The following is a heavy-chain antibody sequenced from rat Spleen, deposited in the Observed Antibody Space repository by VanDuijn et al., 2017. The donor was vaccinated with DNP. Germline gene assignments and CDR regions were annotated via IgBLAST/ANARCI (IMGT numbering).Heavy chain of an antibody. CDR2: ISYDGTST. Sequence: EVQLVESGGGLVQPGWSLRLSCAASGFTFSSFPMAWVRQSPKKGLEWVATISYDGTSTYYPDSVKGRFTISRDNAKNTLYLQMNSLRSEDTATYYCTRVGYTTDYGGWFPYWGQGTLVTVSS. CDR3: TRVGYTTDYGGWFPY. J-gene: IGHJ3*01. D-gene: IGHD1-6*01. CDR1: GFTFSSFP. V-gene: IGHV5-7*01.